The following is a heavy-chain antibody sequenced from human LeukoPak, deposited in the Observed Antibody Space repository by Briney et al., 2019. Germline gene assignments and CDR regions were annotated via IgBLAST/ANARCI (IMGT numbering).Heavy chain of an antibody. D-gene: IGHD3-22*01. CDR1: GFTFSSYA. V-gene: IGHV3-30*04. J-gene: IGHJ4*02. CDR2: ISYDGSNK. CDR3: ARDLRIYDSSGYMDY. Sequence: GGSLRLSCAASGFTFSSYAMHWVRQAPGKGLEWVAVISYDGSNKYYADSVKGRFTISRDNSKNTLYLQMNSLRAEDTAVYYCARDLRIYDSSGYMDYWGQETLVTVSS.